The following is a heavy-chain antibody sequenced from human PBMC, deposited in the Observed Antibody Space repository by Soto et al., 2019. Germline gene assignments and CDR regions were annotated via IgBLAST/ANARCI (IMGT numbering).Heavy chain of an antibody. J-gene: IGHJ6*02. V-gene: IGHV5-10-1*01. CDR3: ARQPSTYGSGSYSYYYYYGMDV. CDR1: GYSFTSYL. D-gene: IGHD3-10*01. CDR2: IDPSDSYT. Sequence: GESLKISCKGSGYSFTSYLISWVRQMPGKGLEWMGRIDPSDSYTNYSPSFQGHVTISADKSISTAYLQWSSLKASDTAMYYCARQPSTYGSGSYSYYYYYGMDVWGQGTTVTVSS.